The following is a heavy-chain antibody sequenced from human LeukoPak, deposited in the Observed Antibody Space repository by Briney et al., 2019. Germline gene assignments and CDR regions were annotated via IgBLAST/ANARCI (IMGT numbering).Heavy chain of an antibody. CDR2: TIAYNGNT. CDR3: ARDNEYQLPHGDY. Sequence: ASVKLSCKASGYTFTSYGISWVRQAPGQRLEWMGCTIAYNGNTNYAQTLQGRVTMTTYTSTSTAYMELRSLRSDDTAVYYCARDNEYQLPHGDYWGQGTLVTVSS. D-gene: IGHD2-2*01. CDR1: GYTFTSYG. J-gene: IGHJ4*02. V-gene: IGHV1-18*01.